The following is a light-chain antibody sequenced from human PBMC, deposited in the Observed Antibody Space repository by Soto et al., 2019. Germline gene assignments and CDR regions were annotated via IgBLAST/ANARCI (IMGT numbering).Light chain of an antibody. V-gene: IGKV1-17*01. CDR2: AAS. CDR3: LQHNSYPQT. J-gene: IGKJ1*01. Sequence: DIQMTQSPSSLSASVGDRVTISCRASKGMRDALGWYQQKPGKAPKRLIYAASSLQSGVPSRFSGSGSGTEFTLTISSLQPEDFATYYYLQHNSYPQTFGQGTKVEIK. CDR1: KGMRDA.